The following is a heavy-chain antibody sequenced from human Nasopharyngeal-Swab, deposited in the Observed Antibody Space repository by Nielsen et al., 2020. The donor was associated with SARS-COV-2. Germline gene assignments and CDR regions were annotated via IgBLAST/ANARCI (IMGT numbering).Heavy chain of an antibody. CDR2: IYSGGST. J-gene: IGHJ4*02. D-gene: IGHD2-2*01. CDR1: GFTVSSNY. V-gene: IGHV3-53*01. Sequence: GESLKISCAASGFTVSSNYMSWVRQAPGKGLEWVSVIYSGGSTYYADSVKGRFTISRDNSKNTLYLRMNSLRAEDTAVYYCARREVGCSSTSCYDYWGQGTLVTVSS. CDR3: ARREVGCSSTSCYDY.